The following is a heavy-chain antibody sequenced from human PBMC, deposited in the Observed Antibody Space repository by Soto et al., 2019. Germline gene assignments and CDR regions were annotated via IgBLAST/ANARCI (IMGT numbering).Heavy chain of an antibody. D-gene: IGHD2-15*01. CDR3: ARGFCGDSSCRFDP. V-gene: IGHV4-59*01. J-gene: IGHJ5*02. Sequence: PSETLSLTCTVSGGSISSYYWSWIRQPPGKGLEWIGYIYYSGSTNYNPSLKSRVTISVDTSKNQFSLKLSSVTAADTAVYYCARGFCGDSSCRFDPWGQGILVIVTS. CDR1: GGSISSYY. CDR2: IYYSGST.